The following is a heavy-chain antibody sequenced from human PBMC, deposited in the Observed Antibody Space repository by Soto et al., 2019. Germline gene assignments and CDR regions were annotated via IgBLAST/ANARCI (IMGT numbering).Heavy chain of an antibody. CDR3: ARLIGNSWFDS. Sequence: QVQLQQSGPGLVKPSQTLSLTCAISGDSVSTNSATWDWIRQSPSRGLEWLGRTYYRSKWFNDCAVSDKGRXXXNXXTSNTTFSLQLNSVTPDDTAVYYCARLIGNSWFDSWGQGTLVTVSS. V-gene: IGHV6-1*01. CDR2: TYYRSKWFN. J-gene: IGHJ5*01. CDR1: GDSVSTNSAT.